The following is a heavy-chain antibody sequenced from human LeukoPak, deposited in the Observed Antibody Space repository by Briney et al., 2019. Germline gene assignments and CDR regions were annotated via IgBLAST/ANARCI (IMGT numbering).Heavy chain of an antibody. CDR1: GFTFSDYY. J-gene: IGHJ4*02. Sequence: GGSLRLSCAASGFTFSDYYMSWIRQAPWKGLEWVSYISSSGRTIYYADSVKGRFTISRDNAKNSLYLQMNSLRAEDTAVYYCARVYDFWSGYYQLDYWGQGTLVTVSS. D-gene: IGHD3-3*01. V-gene: IGHV3-11*04. CDR2: ISSSGRTI. CDR3: ARVYDFWSGYYQLDY.